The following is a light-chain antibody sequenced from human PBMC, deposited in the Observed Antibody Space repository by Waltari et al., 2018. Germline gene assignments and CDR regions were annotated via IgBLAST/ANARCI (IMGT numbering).Light chain of an antibody. CDR1: SSDVGGYDY. V-gene: IGLV2-11*01. CDR2: DVA. Sequence: QSALTQPRSVSGSPGQSVTLSCTGTSSDVGGYDYVSWYQQHPGKAPKLIISDVAKRPAGVSDRSSCSKSGNTASLTISGLQIDDEATYYCCSFAGNYTLLFGGGTNLTVL. J-gene: IGLJ2*01. CDR3: CSFAGNYTLL.